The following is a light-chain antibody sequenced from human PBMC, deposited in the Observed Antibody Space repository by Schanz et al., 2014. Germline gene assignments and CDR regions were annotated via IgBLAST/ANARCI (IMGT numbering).Light chain of an antibody. Sequence: QSVLTQPPSASGTPGQRVTISCSGSTSNVGSDNVNWYQQLPGTAPKLLIYSNNQRPSGVPDRFSGSKSDTSVSLAISGLQSEDEADYYCASWDDSLNAWVFGGGTKVTVL. CDR3: ASWDDSLNAWV. V-gene: IGLV1-44*01. CDR1: TSNVGSDN. J-gene: IGLJ3*02. CDR2: SNN.